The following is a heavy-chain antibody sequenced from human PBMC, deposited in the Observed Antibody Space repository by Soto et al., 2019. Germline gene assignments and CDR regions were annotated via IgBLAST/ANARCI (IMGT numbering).Heavy chain of an antibody. CDR2: IKSKTDGGTT. V-gene: IGHV3-15*01. CDR1: GFTFSNAW. CDR3: TTRAGITGTTSLPYYYYYYGMDV. D-gene: IGHD1-7*01. J-gene: IGHJ6*02. Sequence: EVQLVESGGGLVKPGGSLRLSCAASGFTFSNAWMSWVRQAPGKGLEWVGRIKSKTDGGTTDYAAPVKGRFTISRDDSKNTLYLQMNSLKTEDTAVYYCTTRAGITGTTSLPYYYYYYGMDVWGQGTTVTVSS.